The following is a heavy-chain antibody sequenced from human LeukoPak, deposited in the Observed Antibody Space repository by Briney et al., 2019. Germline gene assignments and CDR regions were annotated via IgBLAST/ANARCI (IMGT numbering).Heavy chain of an antibody. D-gene: IGHD6-13*01. CDR3: ARGNGRQQLASKYMDV. Sequence: ASVKVSCKASGYTFTSYDINWVRQATGQGLEWMGWMNPNSGNTGYAQKFQGRVTMTRNTSISTAYMELSSLRSEDTAVYNCARGNGRQQLASKYMDVWGKGTTVTVSS. CDR2: MNPNSGNT. V-gene: IGHV1-8*01. J-gene: IGHJ6*03. CDR1: GYTFTSYD.